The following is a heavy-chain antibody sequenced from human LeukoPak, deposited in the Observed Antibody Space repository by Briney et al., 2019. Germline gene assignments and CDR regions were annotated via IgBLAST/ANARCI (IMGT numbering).Heavy chain of an antibody. V-gene: IGHV1-18*01. Sequence: ASVNVSCKASGYTFTSYGISWVRQAPGQGLEWMGWISAYNGNTNYAQKLQGRVTMTTDTSTSTAYMELRSLRSDDTAVYYCAGSDYSNYGGALGYWGQGTLVTVSS. CDR2: ISAYNGNT. D-gene: IGHD4-11*01. CDR1: GYTFTSYG. J-gene: IGHJ4*02. CDR3: AGSDYSNYGGALGY.